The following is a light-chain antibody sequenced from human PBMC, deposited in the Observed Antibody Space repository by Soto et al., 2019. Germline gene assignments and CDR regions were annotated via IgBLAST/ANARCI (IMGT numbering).Light chain of an antibody. CDR3: QQYGSSPYT. J-gene: IGKJ2*01. CDR2: GAS. Sequence: EIVLTQSPGTLSLSPGERATLSCRASQSGSSSYLAWYQQKPGQAPRLLIYGASSRATGIPDRFSGSGSGTEFTLTISRLEPEDFAVYYCQQYGSSPYTFGQGTQLEIK. CDR1: QSGSSSY. V-gene: IGKV3-20*01.